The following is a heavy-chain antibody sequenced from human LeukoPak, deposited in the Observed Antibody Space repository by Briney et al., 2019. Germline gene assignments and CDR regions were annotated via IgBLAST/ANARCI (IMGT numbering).Heavy chain of an antibody. D-gene: IGHD3-3*01. CDR1: GFTFSSYW. V-gene: IGHV3-7*01. CDR2: IKQDGSEK. Sequence: GGSLRLSCAASGFTFSSYWMTWVRQAPGKGLEWVANIKQDGSEKYYVESVNDRFTVSRDNAKNSLYLQMNSLGAEDTALYYCVRDWSDSDDYWGQGTLVTVSS. J-gene: IGHJ4*02. CDR3: VRDWSDSDDY.